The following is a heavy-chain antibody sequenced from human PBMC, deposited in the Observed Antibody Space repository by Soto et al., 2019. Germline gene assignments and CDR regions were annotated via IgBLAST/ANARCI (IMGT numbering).Heavy chain of an antibody. CDR3: ARVGMVTPHYYYYYGMDV. CDR2: IWYDGSNK. CDR1: GFTFSSYG. J-gene: IGHJ6*02. Sequence: GGSLRLSCAASGFTFSSYGMHWVRQAPGKGLEWVAVIWYDGSNKYYADSVKGRFTISRDNSKNTLYLQMNSLRAEDTAVYYCARVGMVTPHYYYYYGMDVWGQGTTVTVSS. D-gene: IGHD2-8*01. V-gene: IGHV3-33*01.